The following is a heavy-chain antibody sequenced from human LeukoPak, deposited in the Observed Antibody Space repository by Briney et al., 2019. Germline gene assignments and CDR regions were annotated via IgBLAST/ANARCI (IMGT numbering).Heavy chain of an antibody. J-gene: IGHJ4*02. V-gene: IGHV4-39*07. Sequence: SETLSLTCTVSGGSISSSSYYWGWIRQPPGKGLEWIGSIYYSGSTYYNPSLKSRVTMSVDTSKNQFSLKLSSVTAADTAVYYCARDQILVPSMFDYWGQGTLVTVSS. CDR1: GGSISSSSYY. CDR2: IYYSGST. CDR3: ARDQILVPSMFDY. D-gene: IGHD2-2*01.